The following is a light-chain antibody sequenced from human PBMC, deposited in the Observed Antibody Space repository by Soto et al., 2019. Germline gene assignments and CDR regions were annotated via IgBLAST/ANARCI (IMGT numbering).Light chain of an antibody. Sequence: QSVLTQPASVSGSPGQTITISCTGTSSDVGGYDYVSWHQQHPGKAPKLMIYDVSKRPSGVSNRFSGSKSGNTASLTISGLQAEDEADYYCSSKRGSTGVFGTGTEVTVL. CDR1: SSDVGGYDY. J-gene: IGLJ1*01. CDR3: SSKRGSTGV. CDR2: DVS. V-gene: IGLV2-14*01.